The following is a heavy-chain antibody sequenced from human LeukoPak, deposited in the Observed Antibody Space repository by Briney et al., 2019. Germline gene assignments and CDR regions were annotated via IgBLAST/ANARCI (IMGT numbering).Heavy chain of an antibody. CDR1: GFTFSSYA. J-gene: IGHJ6*03. Sequence: PGGSLRLSCAASGFTFSSYAMSWVRQAPGKGLEWVSAISGSGGSTYYADSVKGRLTISRDNSKNTLYLQMNSLRAEDTAVYYCARRNEGYSYGYFYYYYYMDVWGKGTTVTASS. CDR2: ISGSGGST. V-gene: IGHV3-23*01. CDR3: ARRNEGYSYGYFYYYYYMDV. D-gene: IGHD5-18*01.